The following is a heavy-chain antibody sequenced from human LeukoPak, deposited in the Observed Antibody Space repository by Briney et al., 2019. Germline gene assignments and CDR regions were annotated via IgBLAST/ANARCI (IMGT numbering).Heavy chain of an antibody. CDR2: TYYRSKWYN. J-gene: IGHJ4*02. Sequence: SQTLSLTCALSGDSVSSNSATWNWIRQSPSTGLEWLGRTYYRSKWYNDYALSVKSRITINPDTSKNQFSLQLNSVTPEDTAVYYCARDLAGFGGYSYGMVDYWGQGTLVTVSS. V-gene: IGHV6-1*01. CDR3: ARDLAGFGGYSYGMVDY. CDR1: GDSVSSNSAT. D-gene: IGHD5-18*01.